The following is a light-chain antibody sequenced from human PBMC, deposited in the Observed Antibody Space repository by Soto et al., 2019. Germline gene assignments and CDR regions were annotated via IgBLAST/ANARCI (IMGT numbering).Light chain of an antibody. Sequence: IQMTQSPSSLSASVGDRVTITCQASQDITNYLIWYQQKPGKAPKLLIYDASSLGTWVSSRFSGSGSGTHFTLTISSLQPEDIATYYCQQFDSVPCTFGQGTKLEMK. V-gene: IGKV1-33*01. CDR3: QQFDSVPCT. CDR1: QDITNY. J-gene: IGKJ2*02. CDR2: DAS.